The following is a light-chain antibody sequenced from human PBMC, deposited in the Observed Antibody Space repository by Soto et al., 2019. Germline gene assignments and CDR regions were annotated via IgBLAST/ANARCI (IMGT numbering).Light chain of an antibody. Sequence: EIVLTQSPATLSFSPGERATLSCRASQSVTSLLGWYHQKPGQAPRLLIYGASTRATGIPARFSGSGSGTEFSLTISSLQSEDFALYYCQQYKKWPPLTFGGGTKVDIK. CDR1: QSVTSL. J-gene: IGKJ4*01. CDR2: GAS. V-gene: IGKV3D-15*01. CDR3: QQYKKWPPLT.